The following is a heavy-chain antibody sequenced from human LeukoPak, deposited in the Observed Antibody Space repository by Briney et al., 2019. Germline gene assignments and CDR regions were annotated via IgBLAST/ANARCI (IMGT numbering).Heavy chain of an antibody. D-gene: IGHD6-19*01. CDR1: GFSFSDYC. J-gene: IGHJ4*02. V-gene: IGHV3-11*05. Sequence: GGSLRLSCAASGFSFSDYCMSWIRQAPGKGLEWASYISSRSSSTNYADSVKGRFTMSRDNAKNSLYLQMNSLRAEDTAVYYCARDMRTGWYAADYWGQGTLVTVSS. CDR2: ISSRSSST. CDR3: ARDMRTGWYAADY.